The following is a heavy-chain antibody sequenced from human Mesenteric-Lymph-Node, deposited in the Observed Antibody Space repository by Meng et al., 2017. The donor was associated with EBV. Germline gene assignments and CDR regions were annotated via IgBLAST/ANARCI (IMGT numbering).Heavy chain of an antibody. Sequence: QVQLVQSGXELKKXXXSVKVSCXVSGYTFTSYAMNWVRQAPGQGLEWMGWINTNTGNPTYAQGFTGRFVFSLDTSVSTAYLQISSLKAEDTAVYYCARDLNNIAHGWWFAPWGQGTLVTVSS. D-gene: IGHD1/OR15-1a*01. CDR1: GYTFTSYA. V-gene: IGHV7-4-1*02. J-gene: IGHJ5*02. CDR3: ARDLNNIAHGWWFAP. CDR2: INTNTGNP.